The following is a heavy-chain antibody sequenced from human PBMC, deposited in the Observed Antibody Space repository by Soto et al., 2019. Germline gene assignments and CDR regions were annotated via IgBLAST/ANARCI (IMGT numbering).Heavy chain of an antibody. CDR3: AGGSGSYYSPEDYGMDV. CDR2: IWYDGSNK. Sequence: QVQLVESGGGVVQPGRSLRLSCAASGFTFSSYGMHWVRQAPGKGLEWVAVIWYDGSNKYYADSVKGRFTISRDNSKNTLYLQMNSLRAEDTAVYYCAGGSGSYYSPEDYGMDVWGQGTTVTVSS. D-gene: IGHD3-10*01. V-gene: IGHV3-33*01. J-gene: IGHJ6*02. CDR1: GFTFSSYG.